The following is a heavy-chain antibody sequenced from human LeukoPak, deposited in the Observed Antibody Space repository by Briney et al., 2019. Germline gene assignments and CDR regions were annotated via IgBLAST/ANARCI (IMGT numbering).Heavy chain of an antibody. D-gene: IGHD3-3*01. Sequence: GGSLRPSCAASGFTFSSYWMSWVRQAPGKGLEWVANIKQDGSEKYYVDSVKGRLTISRDNAKNSLYLQMNSLRAEVTAVYYCARDMAFWSGYPTGGVDYWGQGTLVTVSS. CDR1: GFTFSSYW. CDR2: IKQDGSEK. V-gene: IGHV3-7*01. CDR3: ARDMAFWSGYPTGGVDY. J-gene: IGHJ4*02.